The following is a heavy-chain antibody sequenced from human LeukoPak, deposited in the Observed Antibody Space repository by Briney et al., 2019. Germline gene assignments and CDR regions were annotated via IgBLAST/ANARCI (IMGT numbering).Heavy chain of an antibody. CDR2: IYHNGIT. Sequence: SETLSLTCTVSGDSISSFYWSWIRQPPGKGLEWIGYIYHNGITNYNPFLKSRVTISIDTSKTQFSLKLSSVTAADTAVFYCARMSRFSWTPYYFDYWSQGTLVIVSS. J-gene: IGHJ4*02. V-gene: IGHV4-59*01. D-gene: IGHD3/OR15-3a*01. CDR1: GDSISSFY. CDR3: ARMSRFSWTPYYFDY.